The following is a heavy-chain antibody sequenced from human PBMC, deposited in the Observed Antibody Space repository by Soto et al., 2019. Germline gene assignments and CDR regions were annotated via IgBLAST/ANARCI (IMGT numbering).Heavy chain of an antibody. J-gene: IGHJ4*02. CDR3: AKTMVRGPPGDY. CDR1: GFTFSSYA. Sequence: PGGSLRLSCAASGFTFSSYAMHWVRQAPGKGLEWVAVISYDGSNKYYADSVKGRFTISRDNSKNTLYLQMNSLRAEDTAVYYCAKTMVRGPPGDYWGQGTLVTVSS. CDR2: ISYDGSNK. D-gene: IGHD3-10*01. V-gene: IGHV3-30-3*02.